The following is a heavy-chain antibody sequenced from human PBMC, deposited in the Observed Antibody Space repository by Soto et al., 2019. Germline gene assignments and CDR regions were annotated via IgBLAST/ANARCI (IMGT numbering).Heavy chain of an antibody. CDR2: INHSGST. J-gene: IGHJ6*02. D-gene: IGHD3-10*01. Sequence: SETLSLTCAVYGGSFSGYYWSWIRQPPGKGLEWIGEINHSGSTNYNPSLKSRVTISVDTSKNQFSLKLSSVTAADTAVYYCARAQTYYYGSGSYWMDVWGQGTTVTVSS. CDR1: GGSFSGYY. CDR3: ARAQTYYYGSGSYWMDV. V-gene: IGHV4-34*01.